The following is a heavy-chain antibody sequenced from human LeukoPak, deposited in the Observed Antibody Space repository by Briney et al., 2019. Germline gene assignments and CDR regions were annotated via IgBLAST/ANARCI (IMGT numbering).Heavy chain of an antibody. Sequence: GGSLRLSCAASGFTFSSYAMSWVRQAPGKGLVWVSRINSDGSSTSYADSVKGRFTISRDNARNTLYLQMNSLRAEDTAVYYCARGELGTAYDAFDIWGQGTMVTVSS. J-gene: IGHJ3*02. V-gene: IGHV3-74*01. D-gene: IGHD7-27*01. CDR1: GFTFSSYA. CDR3: ARGELGTAYDAFDI. CDR2: INSDGSST.